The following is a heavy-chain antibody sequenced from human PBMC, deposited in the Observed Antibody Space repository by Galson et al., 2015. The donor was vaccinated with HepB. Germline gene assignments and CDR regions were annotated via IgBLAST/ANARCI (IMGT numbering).Heavy chain of an antibody. CDR2: ISACNGNT. J-gene: IGHJ4*02. CDR1: GYTFTSYG. V-gene: IGHV1-18*01. CDR3: ARDDYNGYSYGYGDY. Sequence: SVKVSCKASGYTFTSYGISWVRQAPGQGLEWMGWISACNGNTNYAQKVQGRVTMNTDTATSTAYMELRSLRSDDTAVYYCARDDYNGYSYGYGDYWGQGTLVTVSS. D-gene: IGHD5-18*01.